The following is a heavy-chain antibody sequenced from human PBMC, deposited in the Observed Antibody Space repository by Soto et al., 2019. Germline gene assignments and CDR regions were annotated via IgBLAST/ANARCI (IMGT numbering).Heavy chain of an antibody. V-gene: IGHV1-69*01. CDR1: GGTFGSYA. D-gene: IGHD3-10*01. J-gene: IGHJ6*02. CDR3: ARYYYGSGSYYYYYYGMDV. CDR2: IIPIFGTA. Sequence: QVQLVQSGAEVKKPGSSVKVSCKASGGTFGSYAISWVRQAPGQGLEWMGGIIPIFGTANYAQKFQGRVTITADESTSTAYMELSSLRSEDTAVYYCARYYYGSGSYYYYYYGMDVWGQGTTVTVSS.